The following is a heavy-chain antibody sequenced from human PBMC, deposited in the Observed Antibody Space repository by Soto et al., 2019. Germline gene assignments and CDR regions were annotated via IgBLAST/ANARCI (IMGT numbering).Heavy chain of an antibody. CDR2: ISGYNGNT. CDR1: GYTFTSYA. Sequence: QVQLVQSGAEVTKPGAAVKVSCKTSGYTFTSYAITWVRQAPGQGLEWMGKISGYNGNTDYSEKFQGRVTMTTDTSTSTAYMELRSLRSDDTAVYFGAREPLFGYLENWGQGTLVTVSS. D-gene: IGHD3-3*02. J-gene: IGHJ4*02. CDR3: AREPLFGYLEN. V-gene: IGHV1-18*04.